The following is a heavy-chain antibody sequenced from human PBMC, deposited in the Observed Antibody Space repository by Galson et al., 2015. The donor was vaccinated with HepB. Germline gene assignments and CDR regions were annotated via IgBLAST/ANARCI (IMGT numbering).Heavy chain of an antibody. Sequence: CAISGDSVSSNSAAWNWIRQSPSRGLEWLGRTYYRSKWYNDYAVSVRSRITINPDTSKNQFSLQLNSVTPEDTAVYYCARDLPTGDPSLFDYWGQGALVTVSS. J-gene: IGHJ4*02. V-gene: IGHV6-1*01. CDR2: TYYRSKWYN. CDR1: GDSVSSNSAA. CDR3: ARDLPTGDPSLFDY. D-gene: IGHD7-27*01.